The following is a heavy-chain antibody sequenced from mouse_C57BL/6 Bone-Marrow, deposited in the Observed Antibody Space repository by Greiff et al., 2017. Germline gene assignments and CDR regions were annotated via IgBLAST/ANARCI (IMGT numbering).Heavy chain of an antibody. V-gene: IGHV1-52*01. Sequence: VQLQQPGAELVRPGSSVKLSCKASGYTFTSYWMHWVKQRPIQGLEWIGNIDPSDSETHYNQKFKDKATLTVDKSSSTAYMQLSSLTSKDSAVYYCARTGGYCWYFDVWGTGTTVTVSS. CDR2: IDPSDSET. J-gene: IGHJ1*03. CDR1: GYTFTSYW. CDR3: ARTGGYCWYFDV. D-gene: IGHD1-1*02.